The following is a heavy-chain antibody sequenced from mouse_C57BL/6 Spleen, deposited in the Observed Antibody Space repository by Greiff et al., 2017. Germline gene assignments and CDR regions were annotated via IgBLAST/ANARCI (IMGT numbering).Heavy chain of an antibody. CDR1: GFTFSDYG. CDR2: ISSGSSTI. CDR3: AREDYYGSKVYAMDY. J-gene: IGHJ4*01. V-gene: IGHV5-17*01. D-gene: IGHD1-1*01. Sequence: EVKLVESGGGLVKPGGSLKLSCAASGFTFSDYGMHWVRQAPEKGLEWVAYISSGSSTIYYADTVKGRFTISRDNAKNTLFLQITSLRSEDTAMYYCAREDYYGSKVYAMDYWGQGTSVTVSS.